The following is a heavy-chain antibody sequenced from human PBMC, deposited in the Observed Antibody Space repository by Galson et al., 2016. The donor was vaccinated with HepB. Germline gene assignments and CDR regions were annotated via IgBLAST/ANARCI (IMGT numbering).Heavy chain of an antibody. Sequence: SVKVSCKVSGKTLTELSMHWVRQAPGNGLEWMGGFHPEEGETIYAQKFQGRVTITAEESTSTAYMELSSLRSEDTAVYYCARDNYYDSSGYWNSFDYWGQGTLVTVSS. D-gene: IGHD3-22*01. J-gene: IGHJ4*02. V-gene: IGHV1-24*01. CDR3: ARDNYYDSSGYWNSFDY. CDR1: GKTLTELS. CDR2: FHPEEGET.